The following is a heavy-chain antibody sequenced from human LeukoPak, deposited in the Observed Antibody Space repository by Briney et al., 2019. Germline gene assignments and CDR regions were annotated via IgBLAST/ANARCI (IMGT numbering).Heavy chain of an antibody. J-gene: IGHJ4*02. V-gene: IGHV4-39*07. D-gene: IGHD6-19*01. Sequence: SETLSLTCTVSGGSISSSSYYWGWIRQPPGKGLEWIGSIYYSGSTYYNPSLKSRVTISVDTSKYQFSLKLSSVTAADTAVYYCARVNEQSKHQRLDYWGQGTLVTVSS. CDR1: GGSISSSSYY. CDR2: IYYSGST. CDR3: ARVNEQSKHQRLDY.